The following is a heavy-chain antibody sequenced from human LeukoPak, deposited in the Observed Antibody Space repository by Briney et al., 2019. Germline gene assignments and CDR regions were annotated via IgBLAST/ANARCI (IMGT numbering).Heavy chain of an antibody. Sequence: SVKVSCKASGGTFSSYAISWVRQAPGQGLEWMGGIIPIFGTANYAQKFQGRVTITADESTSTAYMELSSLRSEDTAVYYCARGGSGWYVLYYFDYWGQGTLVTVSS. CDR1: GGTFSSYA. V-gene: IGHV1-69*13. CDR3: ARGGSGWYVLYYFDY. D-gene: IGHD6-19*01. J-gene: IGHJ4*02. CDR2: IIPIFGTA.